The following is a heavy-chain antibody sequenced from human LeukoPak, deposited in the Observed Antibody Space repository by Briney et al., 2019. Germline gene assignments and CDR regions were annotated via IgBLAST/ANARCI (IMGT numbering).Heavy chain of an antibody. CDR1: GGSISSSSHY. V-gene: IGHV4-39*01. CDR2: IYYSGST. J-gene: IGHJ4*02. CDR3: ARHRGITVVTPSFDY. D-gene: IGHD4-23*01. Sequence: PSETLSLTCTVSGGSISSSSHYWGWLRQPPGTGLEWIGSIYYSGSTYYNPSLKSRVIISVDTSKNQFSLKLSSVTAADTAVYYCARHRGITVVTPSFDYWGQGTLVTVSS.